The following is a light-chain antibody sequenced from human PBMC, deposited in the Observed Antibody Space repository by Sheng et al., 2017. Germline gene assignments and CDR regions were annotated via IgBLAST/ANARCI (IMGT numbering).Light chain of an antibody. Sequence: DIQMTQSPSTLSASVGDRVTITCRASQSVGNSLAWYQQKPGKAPNLLIYKVSSLERGVPSRFSGSGSGTEFTLTISSLQPDDFATYYCQRYDRFTRSFGQGTKLEI. J-gene: IGKJ2*03. CDR1: QSVGNS. CDR2: KVS. CDR3: QRYDRFTRS. V-gene: IGKV1-5*03.